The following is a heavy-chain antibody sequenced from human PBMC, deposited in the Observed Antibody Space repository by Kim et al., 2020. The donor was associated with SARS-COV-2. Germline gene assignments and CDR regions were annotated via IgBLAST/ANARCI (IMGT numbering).Heavy chain of an antibody. Sequence: DSVKGRFPLSRDNSKNPVYLKMNSLRADDTAVYYCVKHKGGSGWYSLGDYWGQGTLVTVSS. D-gene: IGHD6-19*01. CDR3: VKHKGGSGWYSLGDY. V-gene: IGHV3-23*01. J-gene: IGHJ4*02.